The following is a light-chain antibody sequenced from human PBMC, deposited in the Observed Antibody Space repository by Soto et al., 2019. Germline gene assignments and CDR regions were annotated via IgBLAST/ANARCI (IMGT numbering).Light chain of an antibody. CDR2: GAP. J-gene: IGKJ1*01. V-gene: IGKV3-20*01. CDR1: QSGFSFY. CDR3: HQYGNSPWT. Sequence: EIVLTQSPGTLSLPPGERATLSCRASQSGFSFYLAWFQKKPGQAPRLLIYGAPSRATGIPDRFSGSGSGTEFTLTISRLEPEDSAVYYCHQYGNSPWTLGQGTKVEI.